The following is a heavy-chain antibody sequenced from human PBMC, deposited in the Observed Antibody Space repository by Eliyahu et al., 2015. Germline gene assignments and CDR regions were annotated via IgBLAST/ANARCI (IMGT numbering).Heavy chain of an antibody. Sequence: QVQLVESGGGVVXPGGSLRLSCAXSGSXXSSYGMHWVRQIPGKGLEWVAVISYDGTKKYYADSVRGRFTISRDNSKNTLFLQMNSLRDEDTAVYYCATGIAVAGTFFNWGQGTLVTVSS. J-gene: IGHJ4*02. CDR1: GSXXSSYG. V-gene: IGHV3-30*03. D-gene: IGHD6-19*01. CDR3: ATGIAVAGTFFN. CDR2: ISYDGTKK.